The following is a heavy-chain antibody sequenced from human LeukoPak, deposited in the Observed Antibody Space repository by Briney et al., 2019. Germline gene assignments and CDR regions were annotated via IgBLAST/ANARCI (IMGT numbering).Heavy chain of an antibody. CDR3: ARLYGSGSYYKRYFDY. J-gene: IGHJ4*02. CDR1: GYTFTSYG. V-gene: IGHV1-18*01. CDR2: ISAYNGNT. D-gene: IGHD3-10*01. Sequence: ASVKVSCKASGYTFTSYGISWVRQAPGQGLEWMGWISAYNGNTNYAQKLQGRVTMTTDTSTSTAYMELRSLRSDDTAVYYCARLYGSGSYYKRYFDYWGQGTLVTVSS.